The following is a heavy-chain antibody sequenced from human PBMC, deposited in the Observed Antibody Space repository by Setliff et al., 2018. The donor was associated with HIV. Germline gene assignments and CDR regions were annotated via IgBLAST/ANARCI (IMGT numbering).Heavy chain of an antibody. CDR1: GGTFNNYA. J-gene: IGHJ5*01. CDR3: ARGTWMQARWWFDS. D-gene: IGHD5-18*01. Sequence: SVKVSCKASGGTFNNYAISWVRQAPGQELEWMGGIIPILGTTNYAQKIQGRVKFSADESTGTAYMDLTRLRVDDTAIYYCARGTWMQARWWFDSWGQGTQVTVSS. V-gene: IGHV1-69*13. CDR2: IIPILGTT.